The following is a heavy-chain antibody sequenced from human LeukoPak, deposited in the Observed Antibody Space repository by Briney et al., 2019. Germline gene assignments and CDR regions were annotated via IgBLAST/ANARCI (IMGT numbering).Heavy chain of an antibody. CDR2: IGGSGTRT. Sequence: GGTLRLSCSASGFTFTTYGMTWVRQAPGKGLEWVSGIGGSGTRTYYADSVKGRFTISRDNSKNTLYLQMNSLRDEDTAVYYCAKDSGWILFDDWGQGTLVTVSS. D-gene: IGHD2-2*03. V-gene: IGHV3-23*01. J-gene: IGHJ4*02. CDR1: GFTFTTYG. CDR3: AKDSGWILFDD.